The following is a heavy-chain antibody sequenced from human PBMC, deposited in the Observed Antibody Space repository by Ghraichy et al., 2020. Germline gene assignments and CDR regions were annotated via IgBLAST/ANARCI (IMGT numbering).Heavy chain of an antibody. Sequence: SETLSLTCTVSGGSINIGGYYWSWIRQHPGKGLEWIGYIYYSGSTYYNPSLKSRVTISVDTSKNQFSLKLSSVTAADTAVYYCARDYDSSGYYLVYWGRGTLVTVSS. V-gene: IGHV4-31*03. D-gene: IGHD3-22*01. CDR3: ARDYDSSGYYLVY. CDR2: IYYSGST. CDR1: GGSINIGGYY. J-gene: IGHJ2*01.